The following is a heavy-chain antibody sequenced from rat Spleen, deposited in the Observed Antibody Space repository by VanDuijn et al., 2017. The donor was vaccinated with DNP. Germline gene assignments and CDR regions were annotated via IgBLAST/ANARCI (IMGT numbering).Heavy chain of an antibody. Sequence: EVQLVESGGGLVQPGRSLKLSCAASGFTFSDYAMAWVRQTPTKGLEWVASISPSGASTYYPDSVKGRFTISRDNAKNTLYLQMNSLRSEDTATYYCATHNSGYGDYYAMDAWGQGTSVTVSS. CDR2: ISPSGAST. CDR3: ATHNSGYGDYYAMDA. V-gene: IGHV5S13*01. CDR1: GFTFSDYA. J-gene: IGHJ4*01. D-gene: IGHD4-3*01.